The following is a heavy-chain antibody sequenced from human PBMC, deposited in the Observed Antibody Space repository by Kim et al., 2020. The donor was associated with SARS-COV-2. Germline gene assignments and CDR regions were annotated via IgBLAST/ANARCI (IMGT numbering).Heavy chain of an antibody. CDR2: INPNSGGT. CDR3: ARGHYDFWSGYNYFDY. V-gene: IGHV1-2*02. CDR1: GYTFTGYY. D-gene: IGHD3-3*01. Sequence: ASVKVSCKASGYTFTGYYMHWVRQAPGQGLEWMGWINPNSGGTNYAQKFQGRVTMTRDTSISTAYMELSRLRSDDTAVYYCARGHYDFWSGYNYFDYWGQGTLVTVSS. J-gene: IGHJ4*02.